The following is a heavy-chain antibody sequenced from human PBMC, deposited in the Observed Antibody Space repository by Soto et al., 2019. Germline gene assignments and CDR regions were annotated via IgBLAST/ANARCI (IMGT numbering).Heavy chain of an antibody. CDR1: GFTFSSYG. V-gene: IGHV3-30*18. CDR3: AKDPSFRYNSDAFDI. CDR2: ISYDGSNK. Sequence: QVQLVESGGGVVQPGRSLRLSCAASGFTFSSYGMHWVRQAPGKGLEWVAVISYDGSNKYYADSVKGRFTISRDNSKNTLYLQMNSLRAEDTAVYYCAKDPSFRYNSDAFDIWGQGTMVTVSS. D-gene: IGHD1-20*01. J-gene: IGHJ3*02.